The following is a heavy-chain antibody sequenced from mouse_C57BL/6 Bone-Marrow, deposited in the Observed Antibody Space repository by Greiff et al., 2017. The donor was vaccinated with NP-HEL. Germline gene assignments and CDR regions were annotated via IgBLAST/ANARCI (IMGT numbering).Heavy chain of an antibody. CDR2: IYPGDGDT. J-gene: IGHJ2*01. Sequence: QVQLQQSGAELVKPGASVKISCKASGYAFSSYWMNWVKQRPGKGLEWIGQIYPGDGDTNYNGKFKGKATLTADKSSSTAYMPLRSLTSEATAVYFGSRYNSGGYYFDYWGQGTALTVSS. CDR1: GYAFSSYW. CDR3: SRYNSGGYYFDY. D-gene: IGHD1-3*01. V-gene: IGHV1-80*01.